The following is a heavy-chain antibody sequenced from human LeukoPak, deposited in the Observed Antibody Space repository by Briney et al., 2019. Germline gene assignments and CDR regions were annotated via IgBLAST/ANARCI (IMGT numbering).Heavy chain of an antibody. CDR1: GYSFPTYW. CDR3: ARRQYSGYDFDF. D-gene: IGHD5-12*01. Sequence: KRGESLKISCKGSGYSFPTYWIGWVRQMPGKGLEWMGIIYPGDSDTRYSPSFQGQVTVSADKSISTAYLQWSSLEASDTAIYYCARRQYSGYDFDFWGQGTLVTVSS. CDR2: IYPGDSDT. V-gene: IGHV5-51*01. J-gene: IGHJ4*02.